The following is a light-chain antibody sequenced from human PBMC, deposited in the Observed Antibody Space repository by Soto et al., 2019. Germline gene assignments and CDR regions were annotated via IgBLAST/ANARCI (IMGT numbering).Light chain of an antibody. CDR3: QQSYTTPIT. CDR2: AAS. J-gene: IGKJ5*01. Sequence: DIQMTQSPSSLSASVGDRVIITCRASQTISSHLNWYQQKPGKAPNLLVYAASSLQSGVPSRFTGSGSGTDFTLTISSLHPEDFATYFCQQSYTTPITFGQGTRL. V-gene: IGKV1-39*01. CDR1: QTISSH.